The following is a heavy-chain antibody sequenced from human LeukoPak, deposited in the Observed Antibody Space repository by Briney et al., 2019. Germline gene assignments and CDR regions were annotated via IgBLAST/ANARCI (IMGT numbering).Heavy chain of an antibody. CDR2: IRNDGNDK. J-gene: IGHJ4*02. CDR3: AKALGGSGDFDY. V-gene: IGHV3-30*02. Sequence: GGSLRLSCAASGFTFNKHGMHWVRQAPGKGLEWFSFIRNDGNDKYYADSVKGRFTISRYNSKNTLYLQMNSLRAEDTAVYYCAKALGGSGDFDYWGQGTLVTVSS. CDR1: GFTFNKHG. D-gene: IGHD3-10*01.